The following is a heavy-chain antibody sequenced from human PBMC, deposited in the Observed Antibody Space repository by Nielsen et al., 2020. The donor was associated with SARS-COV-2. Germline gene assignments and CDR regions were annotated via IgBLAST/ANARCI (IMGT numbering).Heavy chain of an antibody. D-gene: IGHD3-16*01. CDR3: ARRGVKGGAFDY. Sequence: WIRQPPGKGLEWIGSIYYSGSTYYNPSLKSRVTISVDTSKNQFSLKLSSVTAADTAVYYCARRGVKGGAFDYWGQGTLVTVSS. V-gene: IGHV4-39*01. J-gene: IGHJ4*02. CDR2: IYYSGST.